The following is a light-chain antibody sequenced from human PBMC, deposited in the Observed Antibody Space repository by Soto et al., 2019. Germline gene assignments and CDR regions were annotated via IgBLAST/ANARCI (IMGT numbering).Light chain of an antibody. Sequence: TLSCRASQSVSSSYIACYQQKPGQAPRLLIYGASSRATGIPDRFSGSGSGTDFTLTISRLEPEDFAVSYCQQYGSSPPSTLGQGTKVEIK. CDR3: QQYGSSPPST. J-gene: IGKJ1*01. V-gene: IGKV3-20*01. CDR2: GAS. CDR1: QSVSSSY.